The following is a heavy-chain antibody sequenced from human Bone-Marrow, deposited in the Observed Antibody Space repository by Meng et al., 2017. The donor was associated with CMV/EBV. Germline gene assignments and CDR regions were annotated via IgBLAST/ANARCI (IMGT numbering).Heavy chain of an antibody. CDR1: GGSISSYY. J-gene: IGHJ6*02. D-gene: IGHD3-10*01. Sequence: SETLSLTCTVSGGSISSYYWSWIRQPPGKGLEWIGYIYYSGSTNYNPSLKSRVTILVDTSKNQFSLKLTSVTAADTAIYYCARAGGFGSYSGMDVWGQGTTVTVSS. CDR3: ARAGGFGSYSGMDV. V-gene: IGHV4-59*01. CDR2: IYYSGST.